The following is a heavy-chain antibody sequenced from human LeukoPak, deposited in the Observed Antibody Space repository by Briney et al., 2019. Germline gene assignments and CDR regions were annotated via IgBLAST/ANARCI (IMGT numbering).Heavy chain of an antibody. CDR3: AKFLDPNYYYYGMDV. D-gene: IGHD1-1*01. CDR2: ISGSGGST. Sequence: GGSLRLSCAASGFTFSSYAMSWVRQAPGKGLGWVSAISGSGGSTYYADSVKGRFTISRDNSKNTLYLQMNSLRAEDTAVYYCAKFLDPNYYYYGMDVWGQGTTVTVSS. CDR1: GFTFSSYA. V-gene: IGHV3-23*01. J-gene: IGHJ6*02.